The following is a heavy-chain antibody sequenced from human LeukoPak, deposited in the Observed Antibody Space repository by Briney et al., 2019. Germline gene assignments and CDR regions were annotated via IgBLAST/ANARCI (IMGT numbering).Heavy chain of an antibody. Sequence: GGSLCPSCVALEFEPTYFWMTWVRRAPGKGLEWVANINPDGSESFYLDSVRGRFTISRDNAKKSLYLQMNSLRAEDTAVYYCATFVGTVSGSYTVPGGLLVWGKGTTVSVSS. CDR3: ATFVGTVSGSYTVPGGLLV. CDR1: EFEPTYFW. CDR2: INPDGSES. V-gene: IGHV3-7*01. J-gene: IGHJ6*04. D-gene: IGHD3-16*02.